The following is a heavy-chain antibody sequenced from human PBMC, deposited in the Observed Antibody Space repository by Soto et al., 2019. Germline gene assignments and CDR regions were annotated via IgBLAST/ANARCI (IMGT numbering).Heavy chain of an antibody. CDR3: AHSGYGDYPPHLFDY. Sequence: QITLKESGPTLVKPTQTLALTCTFSGFSLRTSGVGVGWIRQPPGKALEWLALIYWDDDKRYSPSLKSRLTITKDTSKNQVVLTMTNMDPVDTATYYCAHSGYGDYPPHLFDYWGQGTLVTVSS. CDR2: IYWDDDK. CDR1: GFSLRTSGVG. J-gene: IGHJ4*02. D-gene: IGHD4-17*01. V-gene: IGHV2-5*02.